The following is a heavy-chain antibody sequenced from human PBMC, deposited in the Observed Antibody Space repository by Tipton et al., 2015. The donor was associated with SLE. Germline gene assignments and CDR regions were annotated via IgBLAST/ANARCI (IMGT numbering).Heavy chain of an antibody. CDR2: INHSGST. J-gene: IGHJ6*02. CDR1: GGSFSGYY. D-gene: IGHD3-3*01. CDR3: ARAFLVWDFGSSPYYYYYGMDV. Sequence: TLSLTCAVYGGSFSGYYWSWIRQPPGKGLEWIGEINHSGSTNYNPSLKSRVTISVDTSKNQFSLKLSSVTAADTAVYYCARAFLVWDFGSSPYYYYYGMDVWDQGP. V-gene: IGHV4-34*01.